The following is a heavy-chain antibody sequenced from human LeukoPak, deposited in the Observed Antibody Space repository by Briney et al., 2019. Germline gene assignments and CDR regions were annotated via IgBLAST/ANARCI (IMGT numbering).Heavy chain of an antibody. J-gene: IGHJ4*02. CDR1: GFTFSSYV. Sequence: GGSLRLSCAASGFTFSSYVMHWVRQAPGKGLEWVAVISYDGSNKYYADSLKGRFTISRDNSKNTLYLQMNSLRTEDTAVYHCATDYYASGSLSYWGQGTLVTVSS. CDR3: ATDYYASGSLSY. CDR2: ISYDGSNK. D-gene: IGHD3-10*01. V-gene: IGHV3-30-3*01.